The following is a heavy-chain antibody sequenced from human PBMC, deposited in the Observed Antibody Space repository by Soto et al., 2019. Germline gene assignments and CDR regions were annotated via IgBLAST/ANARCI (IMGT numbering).Heavy chain of an antibody. J-gene: IGHJ4*02. CDR3: AKVGRFLEWSVGGFDY. V-gene: IGHV3-9*01. D-gene: IGHD3-3*01. CDR2: ISWNSGSI. CDR1: GFTFDDYA. Sequence: GGSLRLSCAASGFTFDDYAMHWVRQAPGKGLEWVSGISWNSGSIGYADSVKGRFTISRDNAKNSLYLQMNSLRAEDTALYYCAKVGRFLEWSVGGFDYWGQGTLVTVSS.